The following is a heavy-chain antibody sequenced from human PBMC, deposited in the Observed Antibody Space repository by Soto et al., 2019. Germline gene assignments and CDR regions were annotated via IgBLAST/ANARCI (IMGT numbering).Heavy chain of an antibody. D-gene: IGHD1-26*01. Sequence: QVQLVQSGAEVKKPGSSVKVSCKASGGTFSSYSINWVRQAPGKGLEWMGEIIHIFGTANYAQKFQGRVTITADESTSTAYMELSSLRSEDTAVYYCARDGGRHSGGIDYWGQGTLVTVSS. V-gene: IGHV1-69*01. CDR1: GGTFSSYS. CDR3: ARDGGRHSGGIDY. J-gene: IGHJ4*02. CDR2: IIHIFGTA.